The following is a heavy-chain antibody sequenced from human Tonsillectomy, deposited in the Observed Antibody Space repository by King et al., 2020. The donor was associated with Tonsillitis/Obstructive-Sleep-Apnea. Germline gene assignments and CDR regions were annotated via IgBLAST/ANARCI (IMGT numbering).Heavy chain of an antibody. CDR1: GFTFSGSA. D-gene: IGHD2-2*01. CDR3: TRRWGDCRSTSCSADY. J-gene: IGHJ4*02. V-gene: IGHV3-73*01. Sequence: VQLVESGGGLVQPGGSLKLSCAASGFTFSGSAMHWVRQASGKGLEWVGRIRSKANSYATAYAASVKGRFTISRDDSKNTAYLQMNSLKTEDTAVYYCTRRWGDCRSTSCSADYWGQGTLVTVSS. CDR2: IRSKANSYAT.